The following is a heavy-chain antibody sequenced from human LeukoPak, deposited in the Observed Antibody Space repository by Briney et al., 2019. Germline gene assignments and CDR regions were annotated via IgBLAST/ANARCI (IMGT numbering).Heavy chain of an antibody. CDR3: ARGVALGGLRYFDWFDY. D-gene: IGHD3-9*01. V-gene: IGHV3-7*02. J-gene: IGHJ4*02. CDR1: GLTFSSYW. Sequence: GGSLRLSCAASGLTFSSYWMSWVRQAPGKGLEWVANIKQDGSEKYYVDSVKGRFTISRDNAKNSLYLQMNSLRDEDTAVYYCARGVALGGLRYFDWFDYWGQGTLVTVSS. CDR2: IKQDGSEK.